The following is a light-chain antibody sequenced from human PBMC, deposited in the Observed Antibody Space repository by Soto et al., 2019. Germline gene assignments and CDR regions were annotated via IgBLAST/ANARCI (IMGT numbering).Light chain of an antibody. Sequence: QSVLTQPPSASGTPGQRVTISCSGSSSNIGSNTVNWYQQLPGTAPKLLIYSNNQRPSGVPDRFSGSKSGTSASLAISGLQSEDEADYYCAAWDDSLNGPALGNGTKVT. CDR1: SSNIGSNT. CDR3: AAWDDSLNGPA. CDR2: SNN. V-gene: IGLV1-44*01. J-gene: IGLJ1*01.